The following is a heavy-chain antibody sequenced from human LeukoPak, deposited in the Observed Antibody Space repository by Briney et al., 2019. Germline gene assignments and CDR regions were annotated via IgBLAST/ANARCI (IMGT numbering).Heavy chain of an antibody. CDR3: ARGDGSGLDV. D-gene: IGHD3-10*01. CDR2: ISSSSSYI. J-gene: IGHJ6*02. CDR1: GFTFSSYS. V-gene: IGHV3-21*01. Sequence: PGGSLRLSCAASGFTFSSYSMSWVRQAPGKGLEWVSSISSSSSYIYYADSVKGRFTISRDNAKNSLYLQMNSLRAEDTAVYYCARGDGSGLDVWGQGTTVTVSS.